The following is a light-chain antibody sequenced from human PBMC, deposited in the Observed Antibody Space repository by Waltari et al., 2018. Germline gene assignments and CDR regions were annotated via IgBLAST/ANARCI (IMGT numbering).Light chain of an antibody. CDR1: QSIGSW. CDR3: QQYDSATWT. Sequence: DIQMTQSPSTLSASVGDRVTITCRASQSIGSWLAWYQQKPGKAPNLLIYKASTLESGAPSRFSGSGSGTEFTLTISSLQPDDFATYYCQQYDSATWTFGQGTKVEIK. V-gene: IGKV1-5*03. J-gene: IGKJ1*01. CDR2: KAS.